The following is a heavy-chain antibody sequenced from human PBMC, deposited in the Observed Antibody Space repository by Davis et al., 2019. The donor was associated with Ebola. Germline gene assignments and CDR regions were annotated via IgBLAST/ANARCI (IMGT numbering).Heavy chain of an antibody. CDR1: GFTFSRYG. CDR3: EQELGALGST. CDR2: IPDDGVNK. J-gene: IGHJ5*02. D-gene: IGHD1-26*01. Sequence: GESLKISCAASGFTFSRYGMHWVRQAPGKGLEWVAFIPDDGVNKYHTDSVKGRLTISRDNSKNTLSLQINSLRAEDTAVYYCEQELGALGSTWGQGTLVTVSS. V-gene: IGHV3-30*02.